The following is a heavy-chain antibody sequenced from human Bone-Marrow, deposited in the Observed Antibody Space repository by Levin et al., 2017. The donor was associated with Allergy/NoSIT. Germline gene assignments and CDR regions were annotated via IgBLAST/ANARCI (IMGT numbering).Heavy chain of an antibody. CDR2: ISWNSGSI. Sequence: PGGSLRLSCAASGFTFDDYAMHWVRQAPGKGLEWVSGISWNSGSIGYADSVKGRFTISRDNAKNSLYLQMNSLRAEDTALYYCAKEGLGLMVYAFFDYWGQGTLVTVSS. V-gene: IGHV3-9*01. D-gene: IGHD2-8*01. J-gene: IGHJ4*02. CDR3: AKEGLGLMVYAFFDY. CDR1: GFTFDDYA.